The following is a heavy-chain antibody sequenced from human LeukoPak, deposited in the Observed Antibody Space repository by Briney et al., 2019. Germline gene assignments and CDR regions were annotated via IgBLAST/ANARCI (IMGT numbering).Heavy chain of an antibody. Sequence: ASVRVSCKASGYTFTGYYMHWVRQAPGQGLEWMGWINPNSGGTNYAQKFQGRVTMTRDTSISTAYMELSRLRSDDTAVYYCARTHYYGSGSQNPFDYWGQGTLVTVSP. CDR1: GYTFTGYY. D-gene: IGHD3-10*01. J-gene: IGHJ4*02. V-gene: IGHV1-2*02. CDR2: INPNSGGT. CDR3: ARTHYYGSGSQNPFDY.